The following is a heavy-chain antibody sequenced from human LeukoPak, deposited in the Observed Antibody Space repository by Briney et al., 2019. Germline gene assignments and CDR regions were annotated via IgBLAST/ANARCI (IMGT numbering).Heavy chain of an antibody. CDR1: GFTFSSCS. D-gene: IGHD6-19*01. CDR3: ARAPGSSGWSVDV. V-gene: IGHV3-21*03. J-gene: IGHJ6*02. Sequence: GGSLRLSCAASGFTFSSCSMNWVRQAPGKGLEWVSSISSSSSYIYYADSVKGRFTISRDNAKNSLYLQMNSLRAEDTAVYYCARAPGSSGWSVDVWGQGTTVTVSS. CDR2: ISSSSSYI.